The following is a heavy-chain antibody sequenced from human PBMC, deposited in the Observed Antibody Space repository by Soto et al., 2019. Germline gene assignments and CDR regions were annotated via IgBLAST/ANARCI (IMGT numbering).Heavy chain of an antibody. Sequence: PGGSLRLSCAASWVTFSNAWRNWVRQAPGKGLEWVGGIKSKTDGGTTDYAAPVKGRFTISRDDSKNTLYLQMNSLKTEDTAVYYCTTGTGSPDYYYYYGMDVWGQGTTVTVSS. CDR3: TTGTGSPDYYYYYGMDV. CDR2: IKSKTDGGTT. D-gene: IGHD2-15*01. CDR1: WVTFSNAW. J-gene: IGHJ6*02. V-gene: IGHV3-15*07.